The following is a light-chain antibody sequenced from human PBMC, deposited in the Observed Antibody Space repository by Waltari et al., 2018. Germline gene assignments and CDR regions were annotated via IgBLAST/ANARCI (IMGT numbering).Light chain of an antibody. CDR1: SSDVGGHTC. Sequence: QSALTQPPSASGSPGQSVTISCTGTSSDVGGHTCVSWYQQHPGKAPIVLIYEVTKRPSGVPDRFSGSKSGNTASLTISGLQTEDEADYYCCSYAGSVTPYVFGTGTTVTVL. J-gene: IGLJ1*01. CDR3: CSYAGSVTPYV. V-gene: IGLV2-8*01. CDR2: EVT.